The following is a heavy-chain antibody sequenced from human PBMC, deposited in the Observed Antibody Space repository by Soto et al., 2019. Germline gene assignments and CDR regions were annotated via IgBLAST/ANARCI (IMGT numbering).Heavy chain of an antibody. CDR1: GFTLSNTA. J-gene: IGHJ5*02. D-gene: IGHD6-19*01. V-gene: IGHV3-30*18. CDR2: ISHDGSNT. CDR3: AKDWGSSVWFNWFEP. Sequence: QVQLVESGGGVVQPGRSLRLSCVASGFTLSNTAMHWVRQAPGKGLEWVAMISHDGSNTYYGDSVKGRFTISRDNSWNTLYLQMDSLRPEHTSVYYCAKDWGSSVWFNWFEPWGQGTLVTVSS.